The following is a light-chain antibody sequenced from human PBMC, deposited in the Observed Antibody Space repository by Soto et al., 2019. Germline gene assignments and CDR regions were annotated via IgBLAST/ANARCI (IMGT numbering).Light chain of an antibody. CDR1: QTISSNY. CDR3: QQYVSWT. J-gene: IGKJ1*01. V-gene: IGKV3-20*01. CDR2: GTS. Sequence: EIVLTQSPGTLSVSPGERATLSCRASQTISSNYLAWYQQKPGQAPSLLIYGTSSRATGIPDRFSGSGYRTDFTLTISRLEPEDSAIYYCQQYVSWTFGQGTKVEIK.